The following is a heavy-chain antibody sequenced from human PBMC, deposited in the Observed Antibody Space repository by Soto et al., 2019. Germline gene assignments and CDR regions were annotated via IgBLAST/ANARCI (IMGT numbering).Heavy chain of an antibody. V-gene: IGHV4-31*03. CDR3: ARGSIVVVPAAPSTYYFDY. CDR1: GGSISSGGYY. CDR2: IYYSGST. Sequence: PSETLSLTCTVSGGSISSGGYYWSWIRQHPGKGLERIGYIYYSGSTYYNPSLKSRVTISVDTSKNQFSLKLSSVTAADTAVYYCARGSIVVVPAAPSTYYFDYWGQGTLVTVSS. D-gene: IGHD2-2*01. J-gene: IGHJ4*02.